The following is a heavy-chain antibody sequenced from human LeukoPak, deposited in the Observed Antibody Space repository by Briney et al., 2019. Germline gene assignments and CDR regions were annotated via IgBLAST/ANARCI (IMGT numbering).Heavy chain of an antibody. J-gene: IGHJ4*02. V-gene: IGHV1-2*02. CDR3: ARDERFCNGDNHYPDLGY. Sequence: ASVKVSCKASGYXFTGYYLFWVRQAPGQGLEWMGWINPNTGATRYGQKFQGRVTLTRDTSIRTTYMELSSLRSDDTAVYYCARDERFCNGDNHYPDLGYWGQGTLVTVSS. CDR2: INPNTGAT. D-gene: IGHD2-15*01. CDR1: GYXFTGYY.